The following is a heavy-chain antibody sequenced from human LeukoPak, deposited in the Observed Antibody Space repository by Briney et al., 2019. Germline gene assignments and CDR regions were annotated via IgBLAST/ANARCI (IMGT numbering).Heavy chain of an antibody. J-gene: IGHJ4*02. CDR3: ARGNLWFGELPWD. V-gene: IGHV3-30*02. D-gene: IGHD3-10*01. CDR2: IRYDGSNK. CDR1: GFTFSSYG. Sequence: GGSLRLSCASSGFTFSSYGMHWVRQAPGKGLEWVAFIRYDGSNKYYADSVKGRFTISRDNSKNTLYLQMNSLRAEDTAVYYCARGNLWFGELPWDWGQGTLVTVSS.